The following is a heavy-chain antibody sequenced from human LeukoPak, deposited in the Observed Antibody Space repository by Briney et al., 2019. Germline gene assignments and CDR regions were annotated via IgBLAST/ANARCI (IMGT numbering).Heavy chain of an antibody. D-gene: IGHD2/OR15-2a*01. J-gene: IGHJ4*02. CDR3: AKDRNSSPTNFDS. V-gene: IGHV3-23*01. CDR1: GFTFSSYA. Sequence: GGSLRLSCAASGFTFSSYAVNWVRQAPGKGLEWVSAISSSGGTTYYADSVKGRFSISRDNSKNMLYLQMNSLRAGDTAVYYCAKDRNSSPTNFDSWGQGTLVTVSA. CDR2: ISSSGGTT.